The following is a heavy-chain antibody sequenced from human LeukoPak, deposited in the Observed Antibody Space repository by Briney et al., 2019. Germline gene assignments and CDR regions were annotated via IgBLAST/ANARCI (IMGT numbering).Heavy chain of an antibody. CDR1: GFTFSSYG. Sequence: GGSLRLSCAASGFTFSSYGMLWVRQAPGKGLEWVAFIRYDGSNKYYADSVKGRFTISRDNSKNTLYLQMNGLRAEDTDVYYCAKEFDQYSSSSGPLYYYYYMDVWGKGTTVTVPS. J-gene: IGHJ6*03. CDR3: AKEFDQYSSSSGPLYYYYYMDV. D-gene: IGHD6-6*01. CDR2: IRYDGSNK. V-gene: IGHV3-30*02.